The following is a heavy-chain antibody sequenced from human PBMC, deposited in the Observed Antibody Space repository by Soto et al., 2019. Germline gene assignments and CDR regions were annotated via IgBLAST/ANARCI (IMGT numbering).Heavy chain of an antibody. V-gene: IGHV4-4*07. D-gene: IGHD3-22*01. CDR3: ARHTGSRGSH. CDR1: GGSISSYY. J-gene: IGHJ4*02. Sequence: QVQLQESGPGLVKHSETLSLTCTVSGGSISSYYWNWFRQPAGKGLEWVGSIFTSGSTNYNPSLKSRVTMSIDTAENQFSRKLISVTAADTAIYSCARHTGSRGSHWGQGTLVTVS. CDR2: IFTSGST.